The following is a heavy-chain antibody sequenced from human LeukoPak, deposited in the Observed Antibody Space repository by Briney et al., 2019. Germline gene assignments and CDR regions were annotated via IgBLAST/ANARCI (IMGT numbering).Heavy chain of an antibody. CDR2: IYYSGST. D-gene: IGHD3-16*02. J-gene: IGHJ6*02. Sequence: SETLSLTCTVSGGSISSSSYYWGWIRQPPGKGLEWIGSIYYSGSTYYNPSLKSRVTISVDTSKNQFSLKLSSVTAADTAVYYCARTVKSLRRSYYYYYGMDVWGQGTTVTVSS. V-gene: IGHV4-39*07. CDR1: GGSISSSSYY. CDR3: ARTVKSLRRSYYYYYGMDV.